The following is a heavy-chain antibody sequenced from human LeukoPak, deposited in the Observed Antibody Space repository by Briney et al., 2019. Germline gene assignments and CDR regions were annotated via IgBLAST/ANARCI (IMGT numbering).Heavy chain of an antibody. Sequence: SETLSLTCTVSGGSISSYYWSWIRQPPGKGLEWIGYIYYSGSTNYNPSLKSRVTISVDTSKNQFSLKLSSVTAADTAVYYCARQRGLYYYDSSGYYSGYYFDYWGQGTLVTVSS. V-gene: IGHV4-59*08. CDR2: IYYSGST. CDR3: ARQRGLYYYDSSGYYSGYYFDY. J-gene: IGHJ4*02. CDR1: GGSISSYY. D-gene: IGHD3-22*01.